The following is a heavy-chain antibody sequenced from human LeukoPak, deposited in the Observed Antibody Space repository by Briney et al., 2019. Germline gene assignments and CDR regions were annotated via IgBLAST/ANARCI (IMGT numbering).Heavy chain of an antibody. CDR3: AKGREWELNP. CDR1: GFTFSTYA. J-gene: IGHJ4*02. D-gene: IGHD1-26*01. V-gene: IGHV3-23*01. Sequence: GGSLRLSCAASGFTFSTYAMSWVRQAPGKGPEWVSAISGSGGSTYYADSVKGRFTISRDNSKNTLYLQMNSLRAEDTAVYYCAKGREWELNPWGQGTLSPSPQ. CDR2: ISGSGGST.